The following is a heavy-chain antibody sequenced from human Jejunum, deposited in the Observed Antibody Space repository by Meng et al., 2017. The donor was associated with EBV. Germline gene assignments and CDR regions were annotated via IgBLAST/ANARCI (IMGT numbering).Heavy chain of an antibody. CDR1: GYDFINSG. CDR2: ISVYRGNT. Sequence: QVQLVQSGAEVKKPWASVKVSCKASGYDFINSGISWVRQAPGQGLEWMGWISVYRGNTNYAQRFQDRVTLTTNTSTSTVYMELRSLTSDDTAVYYCARDRSNSDYWGQGTLVTVSS. CDR3: ARDRSNSDY. D-gene: IGHD5-24*01. J-gene: IGHJ4*02. V-gene: IGHV1-18*01.